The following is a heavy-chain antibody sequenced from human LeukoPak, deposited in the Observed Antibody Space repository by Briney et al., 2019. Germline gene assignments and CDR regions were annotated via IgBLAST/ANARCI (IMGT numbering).Heavy chain of an antibody. J-gene: IGHJ4*02. D-gene: IGHD6-13*01. V-gene: IGHV3-23*01. Sequence: GGSLRLSCAASGFTFSSYAMSWVRQAPGKGLEWVSGISGSGGSTDYADSVKGRFAISRDNSKSTLYLQMNSLRAEDTAVYYCAKREQQLDYFDYWGQGTLVTVSS. CDR2: ISGSGGST. CDR3: AKREQQLDYFDY. CDR1: GFTFSSYA.